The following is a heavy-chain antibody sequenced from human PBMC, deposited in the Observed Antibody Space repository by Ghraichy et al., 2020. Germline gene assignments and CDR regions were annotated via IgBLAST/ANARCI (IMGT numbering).Heavy chain of an antibody. J-gene: IGHJ3*02. V-gene: IGHV4-59*01. CDR2: IYYSGST. CDR1: GGSISSYY. Sequence: SETLSLTCIVSGGSISSYYWSWIRQPPGKGLEWIGYIYYSGSTNYNPSLKSRVTISVDTSKNLFSLKLSSVTAADTAMYYCAREKGSGYYGDYTFDIWGQGTMVTVSS. D-gene: IGHD3-3*01. CDR3: AREKGSGYYGDYTFDI.